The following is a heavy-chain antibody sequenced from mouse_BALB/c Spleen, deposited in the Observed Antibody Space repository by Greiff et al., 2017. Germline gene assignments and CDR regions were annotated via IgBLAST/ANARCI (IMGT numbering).Heavy chain of an antibody. CDR1: GYSITSDYA. D-gene: IGHD1-1*01. CDR2: ISYSGST. Sequence: EVQLVESGPGLVKPSQSLSLTCTVTGYSITSDYAWNWIRQFPGNKLEWMGYISYSGSTSYNPSLKSRISITRDTSKNQFFLQLNSVTTEDTATYYCARRYYYGSSPYAMDYWGQGTSVTVSS. CDR3: ARRYYYGSSPYAMDY. V-gene: IGHV3-2*02. J-gene: IGHJ4*01.